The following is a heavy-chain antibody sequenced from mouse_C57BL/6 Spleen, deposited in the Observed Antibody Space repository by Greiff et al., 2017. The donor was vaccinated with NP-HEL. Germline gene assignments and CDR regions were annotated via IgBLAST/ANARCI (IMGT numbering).Heavy chain of an antibody. CDR3: ARRHSNCEAWFAY. CDR2: INPNNGGT. D-gene: IGHD2-5*01. CDR1: GYTFTDYN. Sequence: EVQLQQSGPELVKPGASVKIPCKASGYTFTDYNMDWVKQSHGKSLEWIGDINPNNGGTIYNQKFKGKATLTVDKSSSTAYMELRSRTSEDTAVYYCARRHSNCEAWFAYWGQGTLVTVSA. V-gene: IGHV1-18*01. J-gene: IGHJ3*01.